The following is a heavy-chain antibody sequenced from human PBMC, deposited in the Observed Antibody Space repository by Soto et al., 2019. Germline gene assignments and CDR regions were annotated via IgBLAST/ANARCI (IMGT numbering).Heavy chain of an antibody. CDR2: IWYDGSQK. Sequence: GGSLRLSCAASGFNFSKFGMYWVRQAPGKGLEWVAVIWYDGSQKYYADSVKGRFTISRDNSNNTLYLQMNSLRAEDTAVYYCAKEVWDLYTFGRPLDNWGHGTLVTVSS. D-gene: IGHD1-26*01. CDR1: GFNFSKFG. V-gene: IGHV3-33*06. J-gene: IGHJ4*01. CDR3: AKEVWDLYTFGRPLDN.